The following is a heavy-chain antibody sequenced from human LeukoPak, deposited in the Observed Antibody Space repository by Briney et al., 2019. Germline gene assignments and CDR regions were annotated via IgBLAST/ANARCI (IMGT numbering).Heavy chain of an antibody. CDR1: GFTFDDYG. CDR2: INWNGGST. J-gene: IGHJ6*03. CDR3: ARDGGSYPYYYYYMDV. D-gene: IGHD1-26*01. V-gene: IGHV3-20*04. Sequence: GGSLRLSCAASGFTFDDYGMSWVRQAPGKGLEWVSGINWNGGSTGYADSVKGRFTISRDNAKNSLYLQMNSLRAEDTALYYCARDGGSYPYYYYYMDVWGKGTTVTVSS.